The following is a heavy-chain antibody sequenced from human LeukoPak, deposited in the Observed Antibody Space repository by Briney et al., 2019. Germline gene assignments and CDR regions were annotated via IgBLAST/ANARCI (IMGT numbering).Heavy chain of an antibody. CDR3: AREGRIAARQSDSYYYYYYMDV. D-gene: IGHD6-6*01. V-gene: IGHV3-7*01. Sequence: GGSLRLSCAASGFTFSSYWMSWVRQAPGKGLESVANIKQDGSEKYYVDSVKGRFTISRDNAKNSLYLQMNSLRAEDTAVYYCAREGRIAARQSDSYYYYYYMDVWGKGTTVTVSS. CDR2: IKQDGSEK. CDR1: GFTFSSYW. J-gene: IGHJ6*03.